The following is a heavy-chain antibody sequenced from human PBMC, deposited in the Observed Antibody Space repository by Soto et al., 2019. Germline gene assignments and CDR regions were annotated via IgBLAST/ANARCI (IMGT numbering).Heavy chain of an antibody. CDR1: GFTFSDHY. CDR2: SRNKPNSYTT. D-gene: IGHD3-3*01. Sequence: GGSLRLSCAVSGFTFSDHYMEWVRQAPGKGLEWVGRSRNKPNSYTTVYAASVKGRFTISRDDSENSLYLQMNSLKSEDTAVYYCARTRITIFADYGMDVWGQGTTVTVSS. J-gene: IGHJ6*02. V-gene: IGHV3-72*01. CDR3: ARTRITIFADYGMDV.